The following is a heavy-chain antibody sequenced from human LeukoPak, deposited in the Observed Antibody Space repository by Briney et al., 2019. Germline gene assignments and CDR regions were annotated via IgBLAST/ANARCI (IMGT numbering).Heavy chain of an antibody. CDR1: GGSFGGYY. Sequence: SETLSLTCAVYGGSFGGYYWSWIRQPPGKGLEWIGSIYYSGSTYYNPSLKSRVTISVDTSKNQFSLKLSSVTAADTAVYYCARAGYCSGGSCYPVDYWGQGTLVTVSS. CDR3: ARAGYCSGGSCYPVDY. V-gene: IGHV4-34*01. D-gene: IGHD2-15*01. J-gene: IGHJ4*02. CDR2: IYYSGST.